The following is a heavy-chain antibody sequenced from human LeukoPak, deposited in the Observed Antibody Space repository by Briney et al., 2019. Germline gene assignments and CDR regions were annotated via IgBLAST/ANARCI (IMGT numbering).Heavy chain of an antibody. V-gene: IGHV3-11*04. D-gene: IGHD2-15*01. CDR3: ARPYCSGGSCYLDY. J-gene: IGHJ4*02. Sequence: PGGSLRLSRAASGFPFSDYYMSWIRQAPGKGLEWVSYISSSGSTIYYADSVKGRFTISRDNAKNSLYLQMNSLRAEDTAVYYCARPYCSGGSCYLDYWGQGTLVTVSS. CDR1: GFPFSDYY. CDR2: ISSSGSTI.